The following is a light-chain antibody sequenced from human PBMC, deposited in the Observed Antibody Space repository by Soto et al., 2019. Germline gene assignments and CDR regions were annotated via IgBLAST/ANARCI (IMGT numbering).Light chain of an antibody. CDR3: SSYAGSNIWV. J-gene: IGLJ3*02. CDR2: EVS. V-gene: IGLV2-8*01. Sequence: QSALTQPPSASGSPGQSVTISCTGTSSDVGAYNYVSWYQQYPGKAPKLMIYEVSKRHSGVPDRFSGSKSGKTASLTVSGLQAEDEADYYCSSYAGSNIWVFGGGTKLTVL. CDR1: SSDVGAYNY.